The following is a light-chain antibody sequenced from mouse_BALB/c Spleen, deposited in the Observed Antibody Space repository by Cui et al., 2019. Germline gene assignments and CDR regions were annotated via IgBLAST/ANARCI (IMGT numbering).Light chain of an antibody. Sequence: DIVMTQSPSSLSVSAGEKVTISCKSSQSLLNSGIQKNYLAWYQQKPGQHPKLLIYGESTRESGVPDRLTGSGSGTDLTLTISSVQAEDLAVYYCQNDHSYPLTFGAGTKLELK. V-gene: IGKV8-28*01. CDR2: GES. CDR1: QSLLNSGIQKNY. CDR3: QNDHSYPLT. J-gene: IGKJ5*01.